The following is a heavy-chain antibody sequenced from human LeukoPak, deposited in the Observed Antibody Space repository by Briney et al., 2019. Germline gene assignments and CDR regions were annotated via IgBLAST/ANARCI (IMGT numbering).Heavy chain of an antibody. V-gene: IGHV3-30*02. Sequence: GGSLRLSCAASGFTFSSYGMHWVRQAPGKGLEWVAFIRYDGSNKYYADSVKGRFTISRDNAKNSLYLQMNSLRAEDTAVYYCASGDLDYGDYDGVDYWGQGTLVTVSS. J-gene: IGHJ4*02. CDR1: GFTFSSYG. CDR2: IRYDGSNK. D-gene: IGHD4-17*01. CDR3: ASGDLDYGDYDGVDY.